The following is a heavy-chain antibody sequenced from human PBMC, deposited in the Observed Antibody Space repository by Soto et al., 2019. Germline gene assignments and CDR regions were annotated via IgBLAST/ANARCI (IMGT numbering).Heavy chain of an antibody. D-gene: IGHD2-2*01. J-gene: IGHJ2*01. CDR1: GYTFTSYG. V-gene: IGHV1-18*01. Sequence: QVQLVQSGAEVKKPGASVKVSCTASGYTFTSYGITWVRQAPGQGLEWMGWISAYNGNTIYAQKLQGRVTMTTDTSTSTAYMELRSLRSDDTAVYYCARISIVVVPAATHWYFDLWGRGTLVTVSS. CDR3: ARISIVVVPAATHWYFDL. CDR2: ISAYNGNT.